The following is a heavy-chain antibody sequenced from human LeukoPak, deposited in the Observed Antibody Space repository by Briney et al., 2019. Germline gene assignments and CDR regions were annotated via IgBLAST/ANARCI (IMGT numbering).Heavy chain of an antibody. V-gene: IGHV4-31*03. CDR1: GGAISSGGYY. J-gene: IGHJ4*02. Sequence: SQTLSLTCNVTGGAISSGGYYWSWIRQHPGKGLEWIGYIYYSGSTYYNPSLKSRVTISVDTSKNQFSLKLSSVTAADTAVYYCARVQLWFGEPHSGVYYFDYWGQGTLVTVSS. D-gene: IGHD3-10*01. CDR3: ARVQLWFGEPHSGVYYFDY. CDR2: IYYSGST.